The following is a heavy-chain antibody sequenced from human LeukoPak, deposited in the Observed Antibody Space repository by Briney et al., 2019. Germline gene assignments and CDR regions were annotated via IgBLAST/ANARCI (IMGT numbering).Heavy chain of an antibody. Sequence: SETLSLTCAVSGTSISLSNWWTWVRPPPGKGLEWIGEIYHSGTTNYNPSLKSRVTISVDTSKNQFSLKLSSVTAADTAVYYCARGAPGYWGQGTLVTVSS. CDR3: ARGAPGY. CDR1: GTSISLSNW. J-gene: IGHJ4*02. V-gene: IGHV4-4*02. CDR2: IYHSGTT.